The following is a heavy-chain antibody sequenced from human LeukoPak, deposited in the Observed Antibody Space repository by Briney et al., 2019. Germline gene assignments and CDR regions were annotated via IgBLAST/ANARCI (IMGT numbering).Heavy chain of an antibody. CDR2: IIPILGIA. CDR1: GGTFSSYA. D-gene: IGHD2-2*01. V-gene: IGHV1-69*04. J-gene: IGHJ5*02. CDR3: ARSHQLLLPNWFDP. Sequence: SVKVSCKASGGTFSSYAISWVRQAPGQGLEWMGRIIPILGIANYAQKFQGRVKITADKSTSTAYMELSSLRSEDTAVYYCARSHQLLLPNWFDPWGQGTLVTVSS.